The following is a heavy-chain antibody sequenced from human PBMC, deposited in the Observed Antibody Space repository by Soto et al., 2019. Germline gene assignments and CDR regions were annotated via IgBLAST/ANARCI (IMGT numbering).Heavy chain of an antibody. CDR3: AKDVNTAYSSGWYYFDY. V-gene: IGHV3-9*01. D-gene: IGHD6-19*01. CDR2: ISWNSGSI. Sequence: SLRLSCAASGFTFDDYAMHWVRQAPGKGLEWVSGISWNSGSIGYADSVKGRFTISRDNAKNSLYLQMNSLRAEDTALYYCAKDVNTAYSSGWYYFDYWGQGTLVTVSS. J-gene: IGHJ4*02. CDR1: GFTFDDYA.